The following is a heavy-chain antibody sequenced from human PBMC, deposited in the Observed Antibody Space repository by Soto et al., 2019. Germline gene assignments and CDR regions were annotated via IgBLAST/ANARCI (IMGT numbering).Heavy chain of an antibody. J-gene: IGHJ6*02. CDR2: ISGSGGST. D-gene: IGHD3-10*01. CDR1: GFTFTTYA. CDR3: AKGELTYGAVGDEGHYYAMDV. V-gene: IGHV3-23*01. Sequence: EVQLLESGGGLIQPGGSLRLSCAASGFTFTTYAMSWVRQAPGKGLEWVPLISGSGGSTHYADSVKGRFTVSRDNSKNALYLQMGSLRAEDTAVYYCAKGELTYGAVGDEGHYYAMDVWGQGTTVTVSS.